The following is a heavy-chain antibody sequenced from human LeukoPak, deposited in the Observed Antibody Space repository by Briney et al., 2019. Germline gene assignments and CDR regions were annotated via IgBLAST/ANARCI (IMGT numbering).Heavy chain of an antibody. J-gene: IGHJ3*02. D-gene: IGHD6-13*01. CDR3: ARAPGIAAAEDAFDI. CDR1: GYTFTSYG. CDR2: ISAYNGNT. V-gene: IGHV1-18*01. Sequence: EASVKVSCKASGYTFTSYGISWVRQAPGQGLEWMGWISAYNGNTNYAQKLQGRVTMTTDTSTSTAYMELRSLRSEDTAVYYCARAPGIAAAEDAFDIWGQGTMVTVSS.